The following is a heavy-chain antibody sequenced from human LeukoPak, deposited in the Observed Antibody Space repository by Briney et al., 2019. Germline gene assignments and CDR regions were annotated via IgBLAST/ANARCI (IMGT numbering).Heavy chain of an antibody. V-gene: IGHV3-48*03. CDR2: ISINGSTI. CDR3: ARIQYYYGSGSPDY. J-gene: IGHJ4*02. Sequence: PGGSLRLSCAASGFTFSSYEMIWVRQAPGKGREWVSYISINGSTIYYADSVKGRFTIPRDNAKNSLYLQMNSLRAEDTAVYYCARIQYYYGSGSPDYWGQGTLVTVSS. D-gene: IGHD3-10*01. CDR1: GFTFSSYE.